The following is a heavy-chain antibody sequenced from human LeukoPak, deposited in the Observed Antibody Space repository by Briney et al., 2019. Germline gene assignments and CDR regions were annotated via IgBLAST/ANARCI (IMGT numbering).Heavy chain of an antibody. CDR2: IIPILGTT. CDR1: GGTFSNYA. J-gene: IGHJ3*02. Sequence: SVKVSCKASGGTFSNYAFSWVRQAPGQGLEWMGRIIPILGTTNYTQKFQDRVTITADKSTSTAYMELSRLKSEDTAVYYCARGEWALLPGAFDIWGQGTVVTVSS. V-gene: IGHV1-69*04. D-gene: IGHD1-26*01. CDR3: ARGEWALLPGAFDI.